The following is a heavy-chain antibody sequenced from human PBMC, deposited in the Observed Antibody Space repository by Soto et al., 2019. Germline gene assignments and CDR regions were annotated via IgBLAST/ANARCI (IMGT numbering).Heavy chain of an antibody. V-gene: IGHV1-69*13. CDR3: ASGGVDYYYYYGMDV. Sequence: ASLKVSCKSSGYTFSSYAISCVRHSPGQGRELMGGIIPIFGTANYAQKFQGRVTITADESTSTAYMELSSLRSEDTAVYYCASGGVDYYYYYGMDVWGQGTTVTVSS. J-gene: IGHJ6*02. CDR2: IIPIFGTA. D-gene: IGHD2-15*01. CDR1: GYTFSSYA.